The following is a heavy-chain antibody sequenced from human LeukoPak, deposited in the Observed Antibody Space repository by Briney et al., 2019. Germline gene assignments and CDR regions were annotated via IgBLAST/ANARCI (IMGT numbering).Heavy chain of an antibody. CDR1: GSTLSSYA. Sequence: PGGSLRLSCAASGSTLSSYAIHWVRQAPRTGLEWVAVISYDGSNKYYANSVKGRFTISRDNSKNTLYLQMNSLRAEDTAVYYCARGYCSSTSCYTVDYWGQGTLVTVSS. CDR2: ISYDGSNK. J-gene: IGHJ4*02. CDR3: ARGYCSSTSCYTVDY. D-gene: IGHD2-2*02. V-gene: IGHV3-30-3*01.